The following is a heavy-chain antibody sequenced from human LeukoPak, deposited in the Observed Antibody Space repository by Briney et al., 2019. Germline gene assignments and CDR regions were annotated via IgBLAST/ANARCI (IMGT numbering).Heavy chain of an antibody. CDR3: ARGQDCSSATCFGFYAFDI. Sequence: GGSLRLSCAASGFTFSSYWMSWVRQAPGKGLEWVANIKQDGSEKYYVDSVKGRFTISRDNAKNSLYLQMNSLRAEDTAVHFCARGQDCSSATCFGFYAFDIWGQGTVVTVSS. CDR1: GFTFSSYW. V-gene: IGHV3-7*01. CDR2: IKQDGSEK. D-gene: IGHD2-2*01. J-gene: IGHJ3*02.